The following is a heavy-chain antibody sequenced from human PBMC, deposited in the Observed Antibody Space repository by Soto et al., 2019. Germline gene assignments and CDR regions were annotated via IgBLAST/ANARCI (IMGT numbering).Heavy chain of an antibody. CDR2: INHSGST. J-gene: IGHJ4*02. CDR3: ARHTPAISISDH. V-gene: IGHV4-34*01. CDR1: GGSFSGYY. Sequence: ETLSLTCAVYGGSFSGYYWTWIRQPPGTGLEWIGEINHSGSTYYNPSLKSRVTISVDTSKNQFSLKLSSVTAADTAVYYCARHTPAISISDHWGQGTLVTVSS. D-gene: IGHD2-15*01.